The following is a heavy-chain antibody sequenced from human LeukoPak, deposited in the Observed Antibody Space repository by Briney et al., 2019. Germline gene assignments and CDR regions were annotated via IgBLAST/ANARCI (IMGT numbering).Heavy chain of an antibody. CDR3: ARSDFWSGYYTGGMDV. V-gene: IGHV1-8*01. D-gene: IGHD3-3*01. CDR1: GYTFTSYD. J-gene: IGHJ6*02. Sequence: GASVKVSCKASGYTFTSYDINWVRQATGQGLEWMGSMNPNSGNTGYAQKFQGRVTMTRNTSISTAYMELSSLRSEDTAVYYCARSDFWSGYYTGGMDVWGQGTTVTVSS. CDR2: MNPNSGNT.